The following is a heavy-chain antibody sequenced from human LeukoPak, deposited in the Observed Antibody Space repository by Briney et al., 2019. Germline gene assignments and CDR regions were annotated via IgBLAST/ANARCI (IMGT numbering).Heavy chain of an antibody. V-gene: IGHV3-21*01. CDR2: ITSSRYI. D-gene: IGHD5-18*01. Sequence: PGGSLRHSCAASGFNFRSYSMNWVRQAPGKGLEWVSSITSSRYIYDADSVKGRFIISRDNAKNSLYLQMDSLRAEDTAVYYCARGGGYSYGTFFDYWGQGSLVTVSS. CDR1: GFNFRSYS. CDR3: ARGGGYSYGTFFDY. J-gene: IGHJ4*02.